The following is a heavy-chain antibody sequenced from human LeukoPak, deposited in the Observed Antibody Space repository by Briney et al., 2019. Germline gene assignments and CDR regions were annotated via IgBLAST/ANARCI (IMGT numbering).Heavy chain of an antibody. Sequence: SETLSLTCTVSVGSISSYYWSWIRQPPGKGLEWIGYIYYSGSTNYNPSLKSRVTISVDTSKNQFSLKLSSVTAADTAVYYCASSLYCGGDCYPKRYYGMDVWGQGTTVTVSS. V-gene: IGHV4-59*01. CDR3: ASSLYCGGDCYPKRYYGMDV. D-gene: IGHD2-21*02. J-gene: IGHJ6*02. CDR1: VGSISSYY. CDR2: IYYSGST.